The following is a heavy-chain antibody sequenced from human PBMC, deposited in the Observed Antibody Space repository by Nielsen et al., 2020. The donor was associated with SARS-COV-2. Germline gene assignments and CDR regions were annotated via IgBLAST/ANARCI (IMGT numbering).Heavy chain of an antibody. J-gene: IGHJ4*02. CDR1: GLTFSANW. Sequence: GESLKISCAASGLTFSANWMSWVRQVPGKGLEWVATIKPDGSETHYVDSVRGRLTISRDNAKNSLYLQMNSLRAEDTAVYYYARSYYDFWSGYYKPNYFDYWGQGTLVTVSS. V-gene: IGHV3-7*01. D-gene: IGHD3-3*01. CDR2: IKPDGSET. CDR3: ARSYYDFWSGYYKPNYFDY.